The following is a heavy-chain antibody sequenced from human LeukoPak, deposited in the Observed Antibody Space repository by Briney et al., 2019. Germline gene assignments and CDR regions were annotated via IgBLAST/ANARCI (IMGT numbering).Heavy chain of an antibody. J-gene: IGHJ4*02. D-gene: IGHD3-10*01. CDR2: ISGSGGST. V-gene: IGHV3-23*01. CDR1: GFTFSTYA. Sequence: GGSLRLSCEASGFTFSTYAMSWVRQAPGKGLEWVSAISGSGGSTYYADSVKGRFTISRDNSKNTLYLQMNSLRAEDTAVYYCAKDRGYTTGRDFDFWGQGALATVSS. CDR3: AKDRGYTTGRDFDF.